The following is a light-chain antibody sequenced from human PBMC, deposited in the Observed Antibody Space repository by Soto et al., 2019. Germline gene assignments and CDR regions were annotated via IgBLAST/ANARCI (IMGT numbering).Light chain of an antibody. Sequence: DIQMTQSPSSLSASVGDRVTITCQARQDISNYLNWYQQKPGKAPKLLIYDASNLETGVPSRFSASGSVTDFTFTISSLQPEDIATYYCQQYDNLPLTFGGGTKVEIK. CDR1: QDISNY. J-gene: IGKJ4*01. CDR2: DAS. V-gene: IGKV1-33*01. CDR3: QQYDNLPLT.